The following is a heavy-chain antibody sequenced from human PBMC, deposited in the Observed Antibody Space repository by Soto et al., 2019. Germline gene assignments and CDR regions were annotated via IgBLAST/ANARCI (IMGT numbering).Heavy chain of an antibody. CDR3: ARAVAVMVPANYYYGMDV. Sequence: QVQLQESGPGLVKPSETLSLTCTVSGGSVSSGSYYWSWIRQPPGKGLEWIGYIYYSGSTNYNPSLKSRVTLSVDTSKNQFSLKLSSVTAADTAVYYCARAVAVMVPANYYYGMDVWGQGTTVTVSS. CDR1: GGSVSSGSYY. CDR2: IYYSGST. J-gene: IGHJ6*02. V-gene: IGHV4-61*01. D-gene: IGHD2-2*01.